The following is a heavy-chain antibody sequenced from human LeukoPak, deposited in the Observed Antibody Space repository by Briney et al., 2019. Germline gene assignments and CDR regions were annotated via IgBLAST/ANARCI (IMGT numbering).Heavy chain of an antibody. V-gene: IGHV3-7*01. J-gene: IGHJ3*02. D-gene: IGHD1-26*01. CDR3: ARDPYSGKYGAFDI. CDR2: IKEDGSGK. CDR1: GFTFSSYE. Sequence: PGGSLRLSCAASGFTFSSYEMTWVRQSPGKGLEWLANIKEDGSGKVYVDSVKGRFTISRDNAKNSLYLQMNTLRVDDSAVYYCARDPYSGKYGAFDIWGQGTMVTISS.